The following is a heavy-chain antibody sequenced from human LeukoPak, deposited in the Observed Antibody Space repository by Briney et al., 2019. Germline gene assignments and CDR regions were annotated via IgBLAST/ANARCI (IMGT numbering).Heavy chain of an antibody. V-gene: IGHV1-24*01. CDR1: GYTLTELS. D-gene: IGHD1-26*01. CDR2: FDPEDGET. CDR3: ATVVVGATGYYYGMDV. Sequence: VASVKVSCKVSGYTLTELSMRWVRQAPGKGLEWMGGFDPEDGETIYAQKFQGRVTMTEDTSTDTAYMELSSLRSEDTAVYYCATVVVGATGYYYGMDVWGQGTTVTVSS. J-gene: IGHJ6*02.